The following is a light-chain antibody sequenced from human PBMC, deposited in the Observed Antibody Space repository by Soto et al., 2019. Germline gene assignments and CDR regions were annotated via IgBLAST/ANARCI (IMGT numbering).Light chain of an antibody. CDR1: SSNIGSDT. Sequence: QSVLXQPPSASGTPGQRVTISCSGGSSNIGSDTVNWYQHLPGTAPKLHIYTNNQRPSGVPDRFSGSKSGTSASLTISGLQSEDEAEYYCASWDDSLNGYVFGTGTKVTVL. CDR2: TNN. J-gene: IGLJ1*01. CDR3: ASWDDSLNGYV. V-gene: IGLV1-44*01.